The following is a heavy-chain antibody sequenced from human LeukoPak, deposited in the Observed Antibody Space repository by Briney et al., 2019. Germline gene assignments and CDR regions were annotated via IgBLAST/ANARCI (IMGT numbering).Heavy chain of an antibody. CDR2: IYSGGST. D-gene: IGHD3-10*01. J-gene: IGHJ4*02. Sequence: GGSLRLSCAASGFTVSSNYMSWVRQAPGKGLEWVSVIYSGGSTYYADSVKGRFTISRDNSKNTLYLQMNSVRAEDTAVYYCARITMVRGVIIGGNDYWGQGTLVTVSS. CDR3: ARITMVRGVIIGGNDY. CDR1: GFTVSSNY. V-gene: IGHV3-66*01.